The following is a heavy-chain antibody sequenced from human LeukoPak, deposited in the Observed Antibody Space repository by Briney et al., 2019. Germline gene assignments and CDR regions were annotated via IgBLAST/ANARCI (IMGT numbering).Heavy chain of an antibody. CDR3: ASSHYDILTGYYTLGY. CDR2: IYHSGST. D-gene: IGHD3-9*01. Sequence: SETLSLTCAVSGGSISSGGYSWSWIRQPPGKGLGWIGYIYHSGSTYYNPSLKSRVTISVDRSKNQFSLKLSSVTAADTAVYYCASSHYDILTGYYTLGYWGQGTLVTVSS. V-gene: IGHV4-30-2*01. CDR1: GGSISSGGYS. J-gene: IGHJ4*02.